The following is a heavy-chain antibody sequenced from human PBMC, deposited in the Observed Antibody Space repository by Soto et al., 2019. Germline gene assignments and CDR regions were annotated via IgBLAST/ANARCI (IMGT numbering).Heavy chain of an antibody. CDR2: IYYSGST. CDR3: ARGSGGWNCDY. Sequence: PSETLSLTCTVSGGSISSGGYYWSWIRQPPGKGLEWIGYIYYSGSTYYNPSLKSRVTISVDTSKNQFSLKLSSVTAADTAVYYCARGSGGWNCDYWGQGTLVTVSS. J-gene: IGHJ4*02. V-gene: IGHV4-30-4*01. CDR1: GGSISSGGYY. D-gene: IGHD6-19*01.